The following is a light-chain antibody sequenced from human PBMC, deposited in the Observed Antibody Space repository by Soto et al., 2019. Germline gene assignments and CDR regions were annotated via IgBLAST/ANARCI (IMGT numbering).Light chain of an antibody. V-gene: IGKV3-20*01. CDR2: GAS. J-gene: IGKJ2*01. Sequence: EIVLTQSPGTLSLSPGERATLSCRASQSVSSSHLAWYQQKPGQAPRLLIYGASSRASGIADRFSGSGSGTDFTLTISRLEPEDFAVYYCQLYGSSPLYIFGQGTNLEIK. CDR3: QLYGSSPLYI. CDR1: QSVSSSH.